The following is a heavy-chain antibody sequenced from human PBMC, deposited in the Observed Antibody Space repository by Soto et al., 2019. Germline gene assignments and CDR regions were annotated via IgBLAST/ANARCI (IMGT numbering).Heavy chain of an antibody. V-gene: IGHV3-30*18. J-gene: IGHJ4*02. CDR3: AKDGYGDDLNCDY. CDR1: GFTFSSYG. CDR2: ISYDGSNK. Sequence: GGSLRLSCAASGFTFSSYGMHWVRQAPGKGLEWVAVISYDGSNKYYADSVKGRFTISRDNSKNTLYLQMNSLRAEDTAVYYCAKDGYGDDLNCDYWGQGTLVTVSS. D-gene: IGHD4-17*01.